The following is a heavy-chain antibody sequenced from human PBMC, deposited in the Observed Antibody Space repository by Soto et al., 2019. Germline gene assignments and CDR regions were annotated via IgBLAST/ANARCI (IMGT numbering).Heavy chain of an antibody. D-gene: IGHD1-26*01. CDR2: ISHDGNNR. J-gene: IGHJ4*02. V-gene: IGHV3-30*18. CDR3: AKEEDGGSSVDH. Sequence: QVQLVESGGGVVQPGRSLRLSCAASGFTFSRYGMHWVRQAPGKGLEWVARISHDGNNRFYADSVKGRFTISRDNSKDTLYLQVNGLRPEDTAVFYCAKEEDGGSSVDHWGQGALVTVSS. CDR1: GFTFSRYG.